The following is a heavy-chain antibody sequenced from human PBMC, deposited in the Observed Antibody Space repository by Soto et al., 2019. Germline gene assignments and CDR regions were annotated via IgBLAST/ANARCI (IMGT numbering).Heavy chain of an antibody. J-gene: IGHJ6*02. CDR1: GFTFSSYW. V-gene: IGHV3-7*01. D-gene: IGHD6-13*01. CDR3: ARVASAGRGWDV. Sequence: EVQLVESGGGLVQPGGSLRLSCAASGFTFSSYWMSWVRQAPVKGLEWVGNIKQDGSEKNYVDFVKGRFTISRDNAKNSLYLQMYSLRAEDTAVYYGARVASAGRGWDVWGQGTTVVVSS. CDR2: IKQDGSEK.